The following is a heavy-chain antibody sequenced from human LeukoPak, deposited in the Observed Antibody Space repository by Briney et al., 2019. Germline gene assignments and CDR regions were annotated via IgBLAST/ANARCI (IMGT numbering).Heavy chain of an antibody. CDR2: IYYSGST. Sequence: SETLSLTCTVSGGSISSSSYYWGWIRQPPGKGVEWIGSIYYSGSTYYNPSLKSRITISLDTSKNQFSLKLSSVTAADTAVYYCARPCYGYWFDPWGQGTLVTVSS. CDR3: ARPCYGYWFDP. CDR1: GGSISSSSYY. J-gene: IGHJ5*02. V-gene: IGHV4-39*01. D-gene: IGHD2-2*01.